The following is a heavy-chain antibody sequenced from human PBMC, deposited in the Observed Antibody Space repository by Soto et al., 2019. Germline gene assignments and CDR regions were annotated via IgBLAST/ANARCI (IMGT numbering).Heavy chain of an antibody. Sequence: EVQLVESGGGLVQPGRSLRLSSADSGFPSDDYAMHWVRQAPGKGLEWGSGISWNSGSIGYADTVKGRFTISRDNAKNSLYLQMNSLRAEDTALYYCAKDISDYQSPDAFDIWGQGTMVTVSS. CDR1: GFPSDDYA. D-gene: IGHD4-17*01. CDR2: ISWNSGSI. J-gene: IGHJ3*02. V-gene: IGHV3-9*02. CDR3: AKDISDYQSPDAFDI.